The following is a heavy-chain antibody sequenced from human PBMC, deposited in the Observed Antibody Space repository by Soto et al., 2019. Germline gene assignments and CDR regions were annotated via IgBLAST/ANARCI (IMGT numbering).Heavy chain of an antibody. J-gene: IGHJ4*02. CDR3: ARIWGSSTWYDY. CDR2: IFSNDEE. Sequence: QVTLKESGPVLVKPTETLTLTCTVSGFSLSDGRMCVSWIHQPPGKALEWLAHIFSNDEESYSTSLRSRLTNSKDPSKSHVFLTMTNLYPVDTATYYCARIWGSSTWYDYWGQGTLVTVSS. V-gene: IGHV2-26*01. CDR1: GFSLSDGRMC. D-gene: IGHD6-13*01.